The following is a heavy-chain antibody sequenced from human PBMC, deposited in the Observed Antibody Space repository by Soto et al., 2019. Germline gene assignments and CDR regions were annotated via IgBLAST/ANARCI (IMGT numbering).Heavy chain of an antibody. CDR2: INPKSGGT. CDR1: GYTFSGHY. D-gene: IGHD6-13*01. J-gene: IGHJ4*02. Sequence: QVQLVQSGAEVRKPGASVKVSCNVTGYTFSGHYLHWVRQAPGQGLEWMGWINPKSGGTNYAQKFQARVTMTADTSVSAASMELTSLRYDDTAVFYCASGLYSSPAYVFDAWGQGTLVTVSS. CDR3: ASGLYSSPAYVFDA. V-gene: IGHV1-2*02.